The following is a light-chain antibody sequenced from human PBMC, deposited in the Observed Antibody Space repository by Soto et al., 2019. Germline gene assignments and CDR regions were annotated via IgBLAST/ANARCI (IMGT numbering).Light chain of an antibody. CDR2: AAS. CDR1: QSISSY. Sequence: DIQLSQSPYFLYASQGDRVTISYRASQSISSYLNWYQQKPGKAPKLLIYAASSLQSGVPSRFSGSGSGTDFTLTISSLQPEDFATYYCQQSYSTPLTFGGGTKVDIK. V-gene: IGKV1-39*01. J-gene: IGKJ4*01. CDR3: QQSYSTPLT.